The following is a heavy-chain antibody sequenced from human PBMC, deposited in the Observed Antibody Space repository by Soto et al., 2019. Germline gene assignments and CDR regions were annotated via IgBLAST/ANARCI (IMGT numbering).Heavy chain of an antibody. J-gene: IGHJ6*02. Sequence: QVQLVQSGAEVKKPGSSVKVSCKASGGTFSSYAISWVRQAPGQGLEWMGGMIPISGTANYAHKFQGRVTITADESTSTAYMELSSLRSEETAVYYCARSQGSSTSLEIYYYYYYGMDVWGQGTTVTVSS. CDR2: MIPISGTA. V-gene: IGHV1-69*01. CDR3: ARSQGSSTSLEIYYYYYYGMDV. CDR1: GGTFSSYA. D-gene: IGHD2-2*01.